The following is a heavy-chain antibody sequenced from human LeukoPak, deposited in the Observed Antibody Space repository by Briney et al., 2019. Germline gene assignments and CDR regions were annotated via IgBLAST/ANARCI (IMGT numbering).Heavy chain of an antibody. Sequence: PSEALSLTCTVSGGSISSSSYYWGWIRQPPGKGLEWIGTIYYSGCTYYNPSLKSRVTMSVDTSKNLFSLKLSSVTAADTAVYYCARREGIIASADFFDYWGQGTLVTVSS. D-gene: IGHD6-13*01. V-gene: IGHV4-39*01. CDR1: GGSISSSSYY. J-gene: IGHJ4*02. CDR2: IYYSGCT. CDR3: ARREGIIASADFFDY.